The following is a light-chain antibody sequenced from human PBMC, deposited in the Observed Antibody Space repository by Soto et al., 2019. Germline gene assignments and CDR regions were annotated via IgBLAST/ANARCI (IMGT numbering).Light chain of an antibody. CDR1: QGIGDT. J-gene: IGKJ1*01. V-gene: IGKV3-20*01. CDR3: QQYGRSGT. Sequence: IVWTQSPAARSVSPGERVTLSFRASQGIGDTLAWYQQKPGQAPRLLINNAFNRATGIPARFSGSGSGTDFTLTISRLEPEDFAVYYCQQYGRSGTFGQGTKVDIK. CDR2: NAF.